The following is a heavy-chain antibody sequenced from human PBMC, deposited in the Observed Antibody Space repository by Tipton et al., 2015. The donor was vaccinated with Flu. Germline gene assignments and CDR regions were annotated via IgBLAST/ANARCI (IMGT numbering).Heavy chain of an antibody. CDR3: AREYTISSGDAFDF. CDR1: GFTFSTYE. CDR2: ISSSGSTI. D-gene: IGHD6-6*01. Sequence: SLRLSCAASGFTFSTYEMNWVRQAPGKGLEWVSYISSSGSTIYYADSVKGRFTVSRDNPKNSLYLQMNSLRAEDTAVYYCAREYTISSGDAFDFWGQGTMVTVSS. V-gene: IGHV3-48*03. J-gene: IGHJ3*01.